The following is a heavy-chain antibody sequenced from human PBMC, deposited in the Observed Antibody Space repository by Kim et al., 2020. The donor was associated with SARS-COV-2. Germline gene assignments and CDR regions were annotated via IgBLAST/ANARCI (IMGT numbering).Heavy chain of an antibody. V-gene: IGHV4-61*01. D-gene: IGHD3-10*01. J-gene: IGHJ5*02. CDR1: GGSVSSGSYY. CDR2: IYYSGST. Sequence: SETLSLTCTVSGGSVSSGSYYWSWIRQPPGKGLEWIGYIYYSGSTNYNPSLKSRVTISVDTSKNQFSLKLSSVTAADTAVYYCARDLLSDWFDPWGQGTPVTVSS. CDR3: ARDLLSDWFDP.